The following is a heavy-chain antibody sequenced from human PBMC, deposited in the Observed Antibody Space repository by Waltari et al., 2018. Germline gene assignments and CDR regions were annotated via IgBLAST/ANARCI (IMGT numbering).Heavy chain of an antibody. V-gene: IGHV4-59*01. Sequence: QVQLQESGPGLVKPSETLSLTCTVSGGSISSYYWSWIRQPPGKGLEWIGYSYYGGRTNYSPSLKRGVTKSVETSKNRCSRRRSSVTAADTAVYDCARDRNGGIAVADRRNWFDPWGQGTLVTVSS. CDR3: ARDRNGGIAVADRRNWFDP. J-gene: IGHJ5*02. CDR1: GGSISSYY. CDR2: SYYGGRT. D-gene: IGHD6-19*01.